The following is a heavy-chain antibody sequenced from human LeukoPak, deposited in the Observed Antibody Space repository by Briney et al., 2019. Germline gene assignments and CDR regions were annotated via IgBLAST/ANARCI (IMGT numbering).Heavy chain of an antibody. Sequence: GGAPRLFCAAPWFTFFRYWKNLGRQAPGEGGEGGAHIKKFGNEKYYVDSVKGRFTISRDNAKNSLYLQMNSLRAEDTAVYYCARVGYYGSGSYWASYGMDVWGKGTTVTVSS. D-gene: IGHD3-10*01. CDR1: WFTFFRYW. V-gene: IGHV3-7*03. CDR2: IKKFGNEK. CDR3: ARVGYYGSGSYWASYGMDV. J-gene: IGHJ6*04.